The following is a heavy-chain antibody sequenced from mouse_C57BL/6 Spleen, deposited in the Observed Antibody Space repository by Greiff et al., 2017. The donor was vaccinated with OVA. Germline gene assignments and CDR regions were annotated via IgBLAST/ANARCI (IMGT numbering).Heavy chain of an antibody. CDR2: IDPSDSYT. V-gene: IGHV1-69*01. CDR3: ARSPYDYGSSSYAMDY. J-gene: IGHJ4*01. CDR1: GYTFTSYW. Sequence: QVQLKQPGAELVMPGASVKLSCKASGYTFTSYWMHWVKQRPGQGLEWIGEIDPSDSYTNYNQKFKGKSTLTVDKSSSTAYMQLSSLTSEDSAVYYCARSPYDYGSSSYAMDYWGQGTSVTVSS. D-gene: IGHD1-1*01.